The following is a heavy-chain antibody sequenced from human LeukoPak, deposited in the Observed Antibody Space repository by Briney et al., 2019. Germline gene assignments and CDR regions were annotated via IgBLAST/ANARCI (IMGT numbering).Heavy chain of an antibody. Sequence: SETLSLTCTVSGGSISSGSYYWSWIRQPAGKGLEWIGRIYTSGSTNYNPSLKSRVTISVDTSKNQFSLKLSSVTAADTAVYYCASHRPRAPYYFDYWGQGTLVTVSS. V-gene: IGHV4-61*02. CDR3: ASHRPRAPYYFDY. J-gene: IGHJ4*02. CDR2: IYTSGST. CDR1: GGSISSGSYY.